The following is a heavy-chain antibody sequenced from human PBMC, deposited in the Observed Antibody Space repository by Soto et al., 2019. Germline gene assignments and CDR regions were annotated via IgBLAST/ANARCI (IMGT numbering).Heavy chain of an antibody. Sequence: QAQLVQSGAEVKKPGSSVKVSCKASGGTFGSYAISWVRQAPGQGLEWMGGIIPISDTTNYAQKFQGRVTITADESTSTAYMELSSLRSEDTAVYYCARSQGSSTSLEIYYYYYYGMDVWGQGTTVTVSS. CDR1: GGTFGSYA. D-gene: IGHD2-2*01. V-gene: IGHV1-69*01. CDR3: ARSQGSSTSLEIYYYYYYGMDV. CDR2: IIPISDTT. J-gene: IGHJ6*02.